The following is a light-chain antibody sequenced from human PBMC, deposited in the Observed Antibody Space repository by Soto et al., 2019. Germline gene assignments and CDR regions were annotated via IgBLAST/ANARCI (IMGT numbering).Light chain of an antibody. Sequence: QSALTQPASVSGSLGQSITISCTGTSSDIGRYNYVSWYQQHPHKAPKLMIYEVSNRPSGVSNRLSGSKSGNTASLTISGLQPEDEADYYCCSYTSSSTPWVFGGGTKLTVL. CDR2: EVS. CDR3: CSYTSSSTPWV. J-gene: IGLJ3*02. CDR1: SSDIGRYNY. V-gene: IGLV2-14*01.